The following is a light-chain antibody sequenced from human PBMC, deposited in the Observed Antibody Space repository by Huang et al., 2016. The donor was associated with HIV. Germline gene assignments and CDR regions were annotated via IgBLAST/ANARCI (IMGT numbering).Light chain of an antibody. CDR2: GAS. CDR1: HSVSSN. CDR3: QQYDNWPLT. J-gene: IGKJ5*01. Sequence: ERVMTQSPATLSVAPGERVTLSCRASHSVSSNLAWYQQKPGQAPRLLIHGASTRAPGIPARVSGSGSGTEFTLAISSLQSEDSGVYFCQQYDNWPLTFGQGTRLEIK. V-gene: IGKV3-15*01.